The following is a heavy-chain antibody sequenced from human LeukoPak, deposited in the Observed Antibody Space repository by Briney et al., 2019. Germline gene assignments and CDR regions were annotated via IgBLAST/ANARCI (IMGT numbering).Heavy chain of an antibody. CDR3: ARGVYGGNSGLRFDY. CDR2: IYHSGST. V-gene: IGHV4-30-2*01. J-gene: IGHJ4*02. CDR1: GGSISSGGYY. Sequence: SETLSLTCTVSGGSISSGGYYWSWIRQHPGKGLEWIGYIYHSGSTYYNPSLKSRVTISVDRSKNQFSLKLSSVTAADTAVYYCARGVYGGNSGLRFDYWGQGTLVTVSS. D-gene: IGHD4-23*01.